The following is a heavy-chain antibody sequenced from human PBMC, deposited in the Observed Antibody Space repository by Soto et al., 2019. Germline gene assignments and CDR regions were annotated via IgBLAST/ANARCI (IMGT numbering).Heavy chain of an antibody. V-gene: IGHV4-39*01. CDR2: LHYSGTT. Sequence: PSETLSLTCRVSGDSISDTIYYWGWVRQSPGKGLEWIASLHYSGTTPFHPSLKTRATISADTSEHAISLRLRSVTAADTAVTVCAGHLKAVAAEMAYRGQGLPVTVSS. CDR3: AGHLKAVAAEMAY. J-gene: IGHJ4*02. CDR1: GDSISDTIYY. D-gene: IGHD6-19*01.